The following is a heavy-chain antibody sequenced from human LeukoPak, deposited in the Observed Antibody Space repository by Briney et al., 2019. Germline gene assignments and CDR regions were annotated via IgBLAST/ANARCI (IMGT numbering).Heavy chain of an antibody. CDR3: ARSLLRGYSYGFNRILDWFDP. V-gene: IGHV4-39*07. Sequence: PSETLSLTCTVSGGSISSSSYYWGWIRQPPGKGLEWIGSIYYSGSTYYNPSLKSRVTISVDTSKNQFSLKLSSVTAADTAVYYCARSLLRGYSYGFNRILDWFDPWGQGTLVTVSS. D-gene: IGHD5-18*01. CDR1: GGSISSSSYY. J-gene: IGHJ5*02. CDR2: IYYSGST.